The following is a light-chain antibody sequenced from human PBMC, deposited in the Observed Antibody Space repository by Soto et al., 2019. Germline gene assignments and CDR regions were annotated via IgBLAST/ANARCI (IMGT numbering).Light chain of an antibody. CDR2: DAS. CDR1: QSVSSY. Sequence: EIVLTQSPATLSLSPGERATLSCRASQSVSSYLAWYQQKPGQAPRLLIYDASNRATGIPARFSGSGSGTDFTLATSSLENEDFEVYYCQQRSNWQTFGQGTKVDI. V-gene: IGKV3-11*01. J-gene: IGKJ1*01. CDR3: QQRSNWQT.